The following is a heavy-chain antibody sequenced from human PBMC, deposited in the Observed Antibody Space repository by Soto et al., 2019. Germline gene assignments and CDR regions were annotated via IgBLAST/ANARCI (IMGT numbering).Heavy chain of an antibody. Sequence: GGSLRLSCAASGFTFSSYDMHWVRQATGKVLEWVSAIGTAGDTYYPGSVKGRFTISRENAKNSLYLQMNSLRAEDTAVYYCARDHVGARVGSGPAFEIWGQGTMVTVSS. J-gene: IGHJ3*02. CDR2: IGTAGDT. D-gene: IGHD1-26*01. CDR3: ARDHVGARVGSGPAFEI. CDR1: GFTFSSYD. V-gene: IGHV3-13*01.